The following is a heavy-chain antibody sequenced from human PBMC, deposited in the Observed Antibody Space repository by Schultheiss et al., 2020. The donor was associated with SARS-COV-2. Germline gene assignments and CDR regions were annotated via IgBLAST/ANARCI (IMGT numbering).Heavy chain of an antibody. CDR1: GFTFSSHW. CDR2: MNGDGSST. Sequence: GGSLRLSCAASGFTFSSHWMHWVRQAPGKGLVWVSRMNGDGSSTRYADSVKGRFTISRDNAKNSLYLQMNSLRAEDTAVYYCASELVIPPDAFDIWGQGTMVTVSS. D-gene: IGHD3-9*01. V-gene: IGHV3-74*01. J-gene: IGHJ3*02. CDR3: ASELVIPPDAFDI.